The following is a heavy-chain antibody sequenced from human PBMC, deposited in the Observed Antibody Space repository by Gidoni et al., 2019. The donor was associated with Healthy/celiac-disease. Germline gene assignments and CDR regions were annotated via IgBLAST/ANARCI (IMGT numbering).Heavy chain of an antibody. CDR2: IYTSGST. J-gene: IGHJ6*02. D-gene: IGHD2-15*01. V-gene: IGHV4-61*02. CDR3: ASAVVVAATSFYYYYFGMDV. Sequence: QVQLQESGPGLVKPSQTLSLTCTVSGGSISSGSYYWRWIRQPAGKGLEWIGRIYTSGSTNYNPSLKSRVTISVDTSKNQFSLKLSSVTAADTAVYYCASAVVVAATSFYYYYFGMDVWGQETTVTVSS. CDR1: GGSISSGSYY.